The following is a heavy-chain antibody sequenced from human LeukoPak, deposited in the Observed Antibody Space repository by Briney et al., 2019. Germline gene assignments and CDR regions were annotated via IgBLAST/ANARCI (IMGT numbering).Heavy chain of an antibody. CDR1: GGSISSSSYY. CDR2: IYYSGST. CDR3: ARQMGYFDILTPPVY. V-gene: IGHV4-39*01. Sequence: SETLSLTCTVSGGSISSSSYYWGWIRQPPGKGLEWMGSIYYSGSTYYNPSLKSRVTISVDTSKNQFSLKLSSVTAADTAVYYCARQMGYFDILTPPVYWGQGTLVTVSS. D-gene: IGHD3-9*01. J-gene: IGHJ4*02.